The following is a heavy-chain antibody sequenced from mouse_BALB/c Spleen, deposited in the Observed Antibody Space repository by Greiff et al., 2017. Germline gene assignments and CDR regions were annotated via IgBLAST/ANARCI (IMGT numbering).Heavy chain of an antibody. CDR1: GYTFTSYW. Sequence: QVQLQQSGAELAKPGASVKMSCKASGYTFTSYWMHWVKQRPGQGLEWIGYINPSTGYTEYNQKFKDKATLTADKSSSTAYMQLSSLTSEDSAVYYCASGGSWGSFAYWGQGTLVTVSA. V-gene: IGHV1-7*01. CDR2: INPSTGYT. D-gene: IGHD1-1*02. CDR3: ASGGSWGSFAY. J-gene: IGHJ3*01.